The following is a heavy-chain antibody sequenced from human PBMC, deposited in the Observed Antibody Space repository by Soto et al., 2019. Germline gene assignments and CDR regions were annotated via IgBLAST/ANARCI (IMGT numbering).Heavy chain of an antibody. D-gene: IGHD6-6*01. CDR3: ASIVAARPTAYYYYGMDV. CDR2: INHSGST. Sequence: SETLSLTCAVYGGSFSGYYWSWIRQPPGKGLEWIGEINHSGSTNYNPSLKSRVTISVDTSKNQFSLKLSSVTAADTAVYYWASIVAARPTAYYYYGMDVWGQGTTVTVSS. CDR1: GGSFSGYY. J-gene: IGHJ6*02. V-gene: IGHV4-34*01.